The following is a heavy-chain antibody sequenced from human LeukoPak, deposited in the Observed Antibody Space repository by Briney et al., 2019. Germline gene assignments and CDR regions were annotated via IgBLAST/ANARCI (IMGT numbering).Heavy chain of an antibody. Sequence: PSETLSLTSTVFGGSISISRHYCGWIRQPPGEGLEWIGSIYFSGSTYYSPSLKSRVTISVDPSTNQFSLKLTSVTAADTPVYYCARHQWLGPFDYWGQGTLVTVSS. D-gene: IGHD6-19*01. CDR3: ARHQWLGPFDY. V-gene: IGHV4-39*01. CDR2: IYFSGST. CDR1: GGSISISRHY. J-gene: IGHJ4*02.